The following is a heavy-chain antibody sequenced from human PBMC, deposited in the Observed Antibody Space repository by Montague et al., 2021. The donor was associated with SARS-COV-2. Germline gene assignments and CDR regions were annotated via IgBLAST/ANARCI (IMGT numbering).Heavy chain of an antibody. V-gene: IGHV2-70*11. CDR3: ARGPSDTYYYNGMDV. Sequence: PALVKPTQTLTLTCTFSGFSLSTSGMCMTWIRQPPGKALEWLARIDWDGDKYYNTSLKSRLTISKDTSKNLVVLTMTNMDPVDTDTYYCARGPSDTYYYNGMDVWGRGTTVTVSS. CDR2: IDWDGDK. J-gene: IGHJ6*02. CDR1: GFSLSTSGMC.